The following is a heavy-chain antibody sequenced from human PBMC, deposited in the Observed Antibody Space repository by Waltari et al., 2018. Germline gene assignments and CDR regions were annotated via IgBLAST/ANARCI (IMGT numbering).Heavy chain of an antibody. CDR2: IWYDGSNK. V-gene: IGHV3-33*01. CDR3: ARDRGFSNPMWAFDI. J-gene: IGHJ3*02. CDR1: GFTFSSYG. Sequence: QVQLVESGGGVVQPGRSLRLSCAASGFTFSSYGMHWLRRDPGKGLEWGAVIWYDGSNKYYADSVKGRFTISRDNSKNTLYLQMNSLRAEDTAVYYCARDRGFSNPMWAFDIWGQGTMVTVSS. D-gene: IGHD3-10*01.